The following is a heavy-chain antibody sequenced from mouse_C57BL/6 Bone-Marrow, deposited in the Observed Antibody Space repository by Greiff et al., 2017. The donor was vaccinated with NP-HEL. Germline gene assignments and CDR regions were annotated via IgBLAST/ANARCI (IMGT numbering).Heavy chain of an antibody. CDR1: GFSLTSYA. J-gene: IGHJ1*03. CDR2: IWTGGGT. CDR3: ARNPLYWYFDV. Sequence: VKLVESGPGLVAPSQRLSITCTVSGFSLTSYAISWVRQPPGKGLEWLGVIWTGGGTTYNSALKSRLSISKDNSKSQVFLKMNSLQTYDTARYYCARNPLYWYFDVWGTGTTVTVSS. V-gene: IGHV2-9-1*01.